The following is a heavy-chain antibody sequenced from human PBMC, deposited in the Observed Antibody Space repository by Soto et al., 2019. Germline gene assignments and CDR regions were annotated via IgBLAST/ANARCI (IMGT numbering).Heavy chain of an antibody. V-gene: IGHV1-3*01. CDR2: INAGNGNT. D-gene: IGHD6-13*01. CDR3: AREAVGSSWLWCLDT. CDR1: LYTFTIYA. J-gene: IGHJ5*02. Sequence: AFVXVSFKSSLYTFTIYAMHVLLQAPGQRLEWMGWINAGNGNTKYSQKFQGRVTITRDTSASTAYMELSSLRSEDTAVYYCAREAVGSSWLWCLDTWGQGTLVTVSS.